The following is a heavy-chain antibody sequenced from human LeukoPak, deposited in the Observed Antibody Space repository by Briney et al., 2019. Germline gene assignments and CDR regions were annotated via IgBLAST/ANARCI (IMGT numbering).Heavy chain of an antibody. CDR1: GFTFSTYD. Sequence: GGSLRLSCAASGFTFSTYDMHWVRQATGKGLEWVSTIDTAGDTYYPGSVKGRFTISRDNAKNSLYLQMNTLRPEDTAVYYCARERQNKDFWSGGDYWGQGTLVTVSS. J-gene: IGHJ4*02. CDR2: IDTAGDT. V-gene: IGHV3-13*01. CDR3: ARERQNKDFWSGGDY. D-gene: IGHD3-3*01.